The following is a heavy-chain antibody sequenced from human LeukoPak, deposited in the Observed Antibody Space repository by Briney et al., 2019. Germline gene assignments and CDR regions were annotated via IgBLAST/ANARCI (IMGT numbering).Heavy chain of an antibody. J-gene: IGHJ4*02. D-gene: IGHD4-17*01. Sequence: ILGIANYAQKFQGRVTITADKSTSTAYMELSSLRSEDTAVYYCAREGLLATTVTTPSDYWGQGTLVTVSS. CDR2: ILGIA. CDR3: AREGLLATTVTTPSDY. V-gene: IGHV1-69*04.